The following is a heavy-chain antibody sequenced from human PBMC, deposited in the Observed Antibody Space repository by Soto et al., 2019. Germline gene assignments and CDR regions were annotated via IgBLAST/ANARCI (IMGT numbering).Heavy chain of an antibody. V-gene: IGHV4-34*01. CDR2: INHSGST. Sequence: SETRSLTYGGYCWSVRGDYWTWIRQPPGTGLEWIGEINHSGSTNYNPSLKSRVTISVDTSKNQFSLNLRSVTAADTAVYFCARRPLAYFGYWGRGTQVT. D-gene: IGHD6-13*01. J-gene: IGHJ4*02. CDR1: CWSVRGDY. CDR3: ARRPLAYFGY.